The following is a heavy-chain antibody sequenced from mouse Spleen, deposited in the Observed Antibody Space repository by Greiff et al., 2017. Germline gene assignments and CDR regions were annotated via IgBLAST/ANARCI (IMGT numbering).Heavy chain of an antibody. Sequence: VKLMESGAELVKPGASVKISCKASGYAFSSYWMNWVKQRPGKGLEWIGQIYPGDGDTNYNGKFKGKATLTADKSSSTAYMQLSSLTSEDSAVYFCARSGKMDYWGQGTSVTVSS. CDR2: IYPGDGDT. CDR1: GYAFSSYW. J-gene: IGHJ4*01. CDR3: ARSGKMDY. D-gene: IGHD1-1*01. V-gene: IGHV1-80*01.